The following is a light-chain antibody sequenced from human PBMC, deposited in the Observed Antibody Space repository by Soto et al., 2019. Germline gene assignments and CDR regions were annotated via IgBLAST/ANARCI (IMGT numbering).Light chain of an antibody. J-gene: IGKJ5*01. CDR1: QSVGSL. CDR3: QQYNNWPIT. V-gene: IGKV3-15*01. CDR2: RVS. Sequence: EVVMTQSPATLSVSPGEGATLSCRASQSVGSLVAWYQQKPGQAPRLLIYRVSTRATDTAARFTGSGSGTEFTLTISSLQTEDFAVYYCQQYNNWPITFGPGTRLEI.